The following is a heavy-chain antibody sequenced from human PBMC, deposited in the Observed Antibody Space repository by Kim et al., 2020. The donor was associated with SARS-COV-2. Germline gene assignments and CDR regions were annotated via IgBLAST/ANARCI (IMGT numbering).Heavy chain of an antibody. D-gene: IGHD3-10*01. V-gene: IGHV3-33*01. CDR1: GFTFSSYG. Sequence: GGSLRLSCAASGFTFSSYGMHWVRQAPGKGLEWVAVIWYDGSNKYYADSVKGRFTISRDNSKNTLYRQMNSLRAEDTAVYYCARVVRGVIIDYWGQGTLVTVSS. J-gene: IGHJ4*02. CDR2: IWYDGSNK. CDR3: ARVVRGVIIDY.